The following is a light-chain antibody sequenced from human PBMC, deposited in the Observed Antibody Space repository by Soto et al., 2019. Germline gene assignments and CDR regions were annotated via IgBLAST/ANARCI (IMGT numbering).Light chain of an antibody. V-gene: IGLV2-14*03. CDR1: SSNVGAYNY. Sequence: QSVLTQAASVSGSPGQSITISCTGTSSNVGAYNYVSWYQQHPGKAPKLMIYDVTNRPSGVSNRFSGSKSGYTASLTISGLQAEDEADYYCSSYTTSSTYVFGTGTKVPVL. CDR2: DVT. CDR3: SSYTTSSTYV. J-gene: IGLJ1*01.